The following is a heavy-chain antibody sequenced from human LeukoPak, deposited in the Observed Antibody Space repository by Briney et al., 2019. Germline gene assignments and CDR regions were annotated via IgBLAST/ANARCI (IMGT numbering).Heavy chain of an antibody. D-gene: IGHD6-19*01. J-gene: IGHJ3*02. CDR2: ISAYNGNT. CDR1: GYTFTSYG. V-gene: IGHV1-18*01. Sequence: ASVKVSCKASGYTFTSYGISRVRQAPGQGLEWMGWISAYNGNTNYAQKLQGRVTMTTDTSTSTAYMELRSLRSDDTAVYYCARGRREQWLAPPYAFDIWGQGTMVTVSS. CDR3: ARGRREQWLAPPYAFDI.